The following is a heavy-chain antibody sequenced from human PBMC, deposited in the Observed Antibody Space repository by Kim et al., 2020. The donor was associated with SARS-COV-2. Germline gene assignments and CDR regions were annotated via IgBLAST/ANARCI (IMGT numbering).Heavy chain of an antibody. J-gene: IGHJ3*02. CDR3: AKDGVHRPCPGSAFDI. V-gene: IGHV3-23*01. CDR2: ISGSGGST. D-gene: IGHD1-1*01. Sequence: GGSLRLSCAASGFTFSSYAMSWVRQAPGKGLEWVSAISGSGGSTYYADSVKGRFTISRDNSKNTLYLQMNSLRAEDTAVYYCAKDGVHRPCPGSAFDIWGQGTMVTVSS. CDR1: GFTFSSYA.